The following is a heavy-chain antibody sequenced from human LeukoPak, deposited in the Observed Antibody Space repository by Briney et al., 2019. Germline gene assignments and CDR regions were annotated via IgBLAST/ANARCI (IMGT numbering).Heavy chain of an antibody. D-gene: IGHD2-2*01. CDR2: IIPMVGTA. V-gene: IGHV1-69*13. CDR3: ARDLYCTPTSCSV. Sequence: SVKVSCKASGGTFSTYDISWVRQAPGQGLEWVGVIIPMVGTATYAQRFQGRVTITADDSTSTAYMELTSLRSEDTAVYYCARDLYCTPTSCSVWGQGTLVTVSS. J-gene: IGHJ4*02. CDR1: GGTFSTYD.